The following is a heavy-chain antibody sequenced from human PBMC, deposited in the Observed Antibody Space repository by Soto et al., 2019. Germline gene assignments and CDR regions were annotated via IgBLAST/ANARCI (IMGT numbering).Heavy chain of an antibody. CDR1: GGFVSSGNYY. D-gene: IGHD1-1*01. CDR2: MSHSGGT. CDR3: ARVERGTATTVVDAFDI. J-gene: IGHJ3*02. V-gene: IGHV4-34*01. Sequence: QEQLQQWGAGLLKPSETLSLTCAVYGGFVSSGNYYWSWIRHPPGKGLEWIGEMSHSGGTHFNPSLKSRVTISVDTSKNQFSLKMSSVTAADTALYYCARVERGTATTVVDAFDIWGPGTMVTVSS.